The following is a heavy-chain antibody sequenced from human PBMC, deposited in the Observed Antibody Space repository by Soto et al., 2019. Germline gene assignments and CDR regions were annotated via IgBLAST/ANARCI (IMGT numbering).Heavy chain of an antibody. D-gene: IGHD3-22*01. J-gene: IGHJ4*02. Sequence: TLSLTCTVSGGSISSGGYYWSWIRQHPGKGLEWIGYIYYSGSTYYNPSLKSRVTISVDTSKNQFSLKLSSVTAADTAVYYCARDGRDYYDSSGSGFDYWGQGTLVTVSS. V-gene: IGHV4-31*03. CDR2: IYYSGST. CDR1: GGSISSGGYY. CDR3: ARDGRDYYDSSGSGFDY.